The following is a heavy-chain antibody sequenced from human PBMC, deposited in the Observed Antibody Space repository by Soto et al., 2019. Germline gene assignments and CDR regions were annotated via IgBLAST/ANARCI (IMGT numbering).Heavy chain of an antibody. V-gene: IGHV3-23*01. J-gene: IGHJ4*02. CDR3: AKPIVVVPAATFFDY. CDR2: VSGSGGDT. D-gene: IGHD2-2*01. CDR1: GFTFSSHA. Sequence: GGSLRLSCAASGFTFSSHAMGWLRQAPGTGPEWVSSVSGSGGDTYYADSVKGRFTISRDNSKNTLYLQMNSLRAEDTAVYYCAKPIVVVPAATFFDYWGQGTLVTVSS.